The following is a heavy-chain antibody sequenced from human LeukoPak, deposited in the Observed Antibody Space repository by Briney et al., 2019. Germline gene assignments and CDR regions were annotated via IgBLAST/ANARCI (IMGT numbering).Heavy chain of an antibody. V-gene: IGHV4-34*01. D-gene: IGHD2-2*01. CDR3: ARGPSRYCSSTSCPKTLFDY. Sequence: PSETLSLTCAVYGGSFSGYYWSWIRQPPGKGLEWIGEINHSGSTNYNPSLKSRVTISVDTSKNQLSLKLSSVTAADTAVYYCARGPSRYCSSTSCPKTLFDYWGQGTLVTVSS. CDR2: INHSGST. CDR1: GGSFSGYY. J-gene: IGHJ4*02.